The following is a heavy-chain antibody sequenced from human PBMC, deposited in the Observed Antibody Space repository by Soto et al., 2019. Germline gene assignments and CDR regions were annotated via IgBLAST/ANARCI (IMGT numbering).Heavy chain of an antibody. CDR1: GGSVNIGTYY. CDR2: IHYSGST. Sequence: SETLSLTCTVPGGSVNIGTYYRSWIRPPPGKGLEWIGFIHYSGSTNYNPSLKSRVTMSVDTSKNQFSLKLTSVNAADTAVYYCTRGGDAYKNGHWGQGTLVTVSS. D-gene: IGHD2-21*01. V-gene: IGHV4-61*01. CDR3: TRGGDAYKNGH. J-gene: IGHJ4*02.